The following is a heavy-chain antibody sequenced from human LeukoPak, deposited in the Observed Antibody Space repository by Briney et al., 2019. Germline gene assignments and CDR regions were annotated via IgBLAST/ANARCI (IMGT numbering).Heavy chain of an antibody. CDR2: ISYDGSNK. CDR3: AKDKEGYYDFWSGYYTVHYGMDV. V-gene: IGHV3-30*04. CDR1: GFTFSSYA. J-gene: IGHJ6*02. D-gene: IGHD3-3*01. Sequence: PGGSLRLSCAASGFTFSSYAMHWVRQAPGKGLEWVAVISYDGSNKYYADSVKGRFTISRDNSKNTLYLQMNSLRAEDTAVYYCAKDKEGYYDFWSGYYTVHYGMDVWGQGTTVTVSS.